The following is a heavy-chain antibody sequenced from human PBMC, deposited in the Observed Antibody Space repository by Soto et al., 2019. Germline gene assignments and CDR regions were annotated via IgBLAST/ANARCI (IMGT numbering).Heavy chain of an antibody. D-gene: IGHD2-8*01. Sequence: GGSLRLSCAASGFTFDDYAMHWVRQAPGKGLEWVSGISWNSGSIGYADSVKGRFTISRDNAKNSLYLQMNSLRAEDTALYYCAKDIGEFYCTNGVCHYGWYFDLWGRGTLVTVSS. V-gene: IGHV3-9*01. CDR1: GFTFDDYA. CDR2: ISWNSGSI. CDR3: AKDIGEFYCTNGVCHYGWYFDL. J-gene: IGHJ2*01.